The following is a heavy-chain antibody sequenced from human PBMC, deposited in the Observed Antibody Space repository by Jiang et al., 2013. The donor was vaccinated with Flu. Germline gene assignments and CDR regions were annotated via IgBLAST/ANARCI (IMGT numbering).Heavy chain of an antibody. CDR2: MFYSGTT. V-gene: IGHV4-39*01. D-gene: IGHD5-18*01. CDR3: ARHIHSYGRPYYFDY. Sequence: LLKPSETLSLICTVSGGSVSNSSYFWGWIRQPPGKGLEWIGSMFYSGTTYYNPSLKSRVTLSVDTSKNHFSLKLNSVTAADAAVYYCARHIHSYGRPYYFDYWGQGTLVTVSS. J-gene: IGHJ4*02. CDR1: GGSVSNSSYF.